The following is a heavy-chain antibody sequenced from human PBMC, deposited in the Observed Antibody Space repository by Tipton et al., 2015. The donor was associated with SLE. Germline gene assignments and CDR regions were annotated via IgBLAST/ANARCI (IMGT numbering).Heavy chain of an antibody. CDR2: INHSGST. CDR3: ARVWVWYGGRHFQH. Sequence: TLSLTCAVSGYSISSGYYWGWIRQPPGKGLEWIGEINHSGSTNYNPSLKSRVAISVDTSKNQFSLKLSSVTAADTAVYYCARVWVWYGGRHFQHWGQGTLVTVSS. D-gene: IGHD2-15*01. J-gene: IGHJ1*01. V-gene: IGHV4-38-2*01. CDR1: GYSISSGYY.